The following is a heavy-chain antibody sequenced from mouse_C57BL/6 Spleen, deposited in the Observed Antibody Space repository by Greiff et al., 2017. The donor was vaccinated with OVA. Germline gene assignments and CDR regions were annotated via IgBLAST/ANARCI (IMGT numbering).Heavy chain of an antibody. CDR1: GFTFSSYS. J-gene: IGHJ3*01. V-gene: IGHV5-9*01. Sequence: EVQLVESGGGLVKPGGSLKLSCAASGFTFSSYSMSWVRQTPEKRLEWVANISGGGGNTYYPDSVKGRFTISRDNAKNTLYLQMSSLRSEDTALYDCARHPLVERWFAYWGQGTLVTVSA. CDR3: ARHPLVERWFAY. CDR2: ISGGGGNT.